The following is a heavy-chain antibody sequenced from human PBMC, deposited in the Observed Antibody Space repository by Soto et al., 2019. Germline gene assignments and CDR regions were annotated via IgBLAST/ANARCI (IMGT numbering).Heavy chain of an antibody. CDR2: IIPIFGTA. CDR3: ARDLGSSWAPDY. Sequence: SVKVSCKASGGTFSSYAISWVRQAPGQGLEWMGGIIPIFGTANYAQKFQGRVTITADESTSIAYMELSSLRSEDTAVYYCARDLGSSWAPDYWGQGTLVTVSS. D-gene: IGHD6-13*01. J-gene: IGHJ4*02. CDR1: GGTFSSYA. V-gene: IGHV1-69*13.